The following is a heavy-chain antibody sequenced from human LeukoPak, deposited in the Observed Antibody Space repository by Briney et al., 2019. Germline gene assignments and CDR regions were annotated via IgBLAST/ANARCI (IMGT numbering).Heavy chain of an antibody. V-gene: IGHV4-34*01. CDR2: INHSGST. CDR3: ARGYNILTGYYVGYYYYMDV. CDR1: GGSFSGYY. J-gene: IGHJ6*03. D-gene: IGHD3-9*01. Sequence: SETLSLTCAVYGGSFSGYYWSWIRQPPGKGLEWIGEINHSGSTNYNPSLKSRVTISVDTSKNQFSLKLSSVTAEDTAVYYCARGYNILTGYYVGYYYYMDVWGKGTTVTVSS.